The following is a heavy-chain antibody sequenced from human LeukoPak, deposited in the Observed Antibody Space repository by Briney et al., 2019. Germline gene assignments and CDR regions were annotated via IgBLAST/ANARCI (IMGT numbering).Heavy chain of an antibody. CDR2: TNPNSGGT. J-gene: IGHJ3*02. D-gene: IGHD1-1*01. CDR3: ARDAGERAFDI. CDR1: GYTFTGYY. V-gene: IGHV1-2*06. Sequence: ASVKVSCKASGYTFTGYYMHWVRQAPGQGLEWMGRTNPNSGGTNYAQKFQGRVTMTRDTSISTAYMELSRLRSDDTAVYYCARDAGERAFDIWGQGTMVTVSS.